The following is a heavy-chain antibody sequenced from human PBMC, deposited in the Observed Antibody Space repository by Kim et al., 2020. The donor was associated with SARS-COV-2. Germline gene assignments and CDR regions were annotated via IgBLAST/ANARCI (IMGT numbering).Heavy chain of an antibody. Sequence: GGSLRLSCAASGFTFGSYAMHWVRQAPGKGLEWVAVISCDGSNKYYADSVKGRFTISRDNSKNTLYLQMNSLRAEDTAVYYCARDVLSVDIAYVDDYWGQGTLVTV. V-gene: IGHV3-30*04. D-gene: IGHD5-12*01. CDR1: GFTFGSYA. CDR2: ISCDGSNK. CDR3: ARDVLSVDIAYVDDY. J-gene: IGHJ4*02.